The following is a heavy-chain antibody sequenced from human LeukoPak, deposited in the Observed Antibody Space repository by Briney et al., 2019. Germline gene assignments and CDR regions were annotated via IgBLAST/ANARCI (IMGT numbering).Heavy chain of an antibody. CDR2: IIPIFGTA. J-gene: IGHJ4*02. CDR3: ARCGGDCSRFDY. CDR1: GGTFSSYA. Sequence: ASVKVSCKASGGTFSSYAISWVRQAPGQGLEWMGGIIPIFGTANYAQKFQGRVTITADESTSTAYMELSSLRSEDTAEYYCARCGGDCSRFDYWGQGTLVTVSS. V-gene: IGHV1-69*13. D-gene: IGHD2-21*01.